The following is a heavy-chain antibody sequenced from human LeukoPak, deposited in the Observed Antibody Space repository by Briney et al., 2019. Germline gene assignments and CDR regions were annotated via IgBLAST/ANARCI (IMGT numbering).Heavy chain of an antibody. V-gene: IGHV1-8*03. CDR1: GYTFTSYD. D-gene: IGHD6-13*01. J-gene: IGHJ4*02. CDR2: MNPNSGNT. Sequence: ASVKVSCKASGYTFTSYDINWVRQATGQGLEWMGWMNPNSGNTGYAQKFQGRVTITRNTSISTAYMELSSLRSEDTAVYYCATENRIAAAGRPIILDYWGQGTLVTVSS. CDR3: ATENRIAAAGRPIILDY.